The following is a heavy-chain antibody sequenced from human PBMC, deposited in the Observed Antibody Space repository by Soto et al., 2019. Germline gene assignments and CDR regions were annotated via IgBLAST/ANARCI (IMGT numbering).Heavy chain of an antibody. V-gene: IGHV3-23*01. J-gene: IGHJ2*01. D-gene: IGHD2-21*01. CDR2: ISGGGDAT. Sequence: EVQLLESGGDSVQPGGSVRLSCAGSGFTFINYAMNWVRQAPGKGLEWVSTISGGGDATFVADSVRGRFTFSRDNSKNTVTLQMNSLGVDDTAVYYGARKVVGSTSRPDYWYFDLWGRGTLVTVSS. CDR3: ARKVVGSTSRPDYWYFDL. CDR1: GFTFINYA.